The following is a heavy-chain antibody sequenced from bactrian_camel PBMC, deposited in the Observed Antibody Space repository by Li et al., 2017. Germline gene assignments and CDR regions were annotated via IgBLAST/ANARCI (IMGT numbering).Heavy chain of an antibody. CDR2: LNSGRAGSP. V-gene: IGHV3S31*01. CDR3: AASRGGRWLEETAYMY. CDR1: GYTGRR. J-gene: IGHJ4*01. D-gene: IGHD2*01. Sequence: VQLVESGGGSVQPGGSLRLSCVVSGYTGRRMAWFRQAPGLEREPVAALNSGRAGSPWYRDSVKGRFTISIDSAKPALYLQMNSLKPEDTAMYYCAASRGGRWLEETAYMYWGQGTQVTVS.